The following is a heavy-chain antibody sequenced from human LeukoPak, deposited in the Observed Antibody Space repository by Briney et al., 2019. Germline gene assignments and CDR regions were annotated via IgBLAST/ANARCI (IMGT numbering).Heavy chain of an antibody. J-gene: IGHJ3*02. Sequence: PGGSLRLSCAASGFSFSSYGMHWVRQAPGKGLEWVAFIRYDGSNKYYVDSVKGRFTISRDNAKNTLYLQMNSLRAEDTAVYYCARPRDVLLWFGELTPFDIWGQGTMVTVSS. CDR1: GFSFSSYG. CDR2: IRYDGSNK. V-gene: IGHV3-30*02. CDR3: ARPRDVLLWFGELTPFDI. D-gene: IGHD3-10*01.